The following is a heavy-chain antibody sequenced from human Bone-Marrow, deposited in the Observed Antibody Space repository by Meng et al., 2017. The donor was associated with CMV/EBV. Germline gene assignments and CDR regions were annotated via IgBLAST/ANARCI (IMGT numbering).Heavy chain of an antibody. J-gene: IGHJ6*02. V-gene: IGHV3-23*01. CDR1: GFTFSSYA. Sequence: GESLKISCAASGFTFSSYAMSCVRQAPGKGLEWVSAISGSGGSTYYADSVKGRFTISRDNSKNTLYLQMNSLRAEDTAVYYCAKVWGGYCSGITCYSRSYYYGMDVWGQGTTVTVSS. D-gene: IGHD2-2*02. CDR2: ISGSGGST. CDR3: AKVWGGYCSGITCYSRSYYYGMDV.